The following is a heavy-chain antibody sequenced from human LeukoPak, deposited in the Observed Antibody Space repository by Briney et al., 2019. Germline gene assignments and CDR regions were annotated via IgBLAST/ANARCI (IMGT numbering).Heavy chain of an antibody. CDR2: IYPGDSDT. D-gene: IGHD3-22*01. CDR3: ARHWSPYYDSSAMVD. J-gene: IGHJ4*02. V-gene: IGHV5-51*01. CDR1: GYSFTSYW. Sequence: GGSLQISCQGSGYSFTSYWIGWVRQLTGKGLEWMGNIYPGDSDTRYSPSFQGQVTISADKSISTAYLQWSSLKASDTAMYYCARHWSPYYDSSAMVDWGQGTLVTVSS.